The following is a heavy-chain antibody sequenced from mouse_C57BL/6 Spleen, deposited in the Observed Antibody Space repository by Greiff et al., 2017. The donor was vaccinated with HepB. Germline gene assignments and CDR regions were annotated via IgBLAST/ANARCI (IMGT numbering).Heavy chain of an antibody. CDR3: ARMTGWDRAWFAY. D-gene: IGHD4-1*01. Sequence: QVQLKESGPGLVQPSQSLSITCTVSGFSLTSYGVHWVRQSPGKGLEWLGVIWSGGSTDYNAAFISRLSISKDNSKSQVFFKMNSLQADDTAIYYCARMTGWDRAWFAYWGQGTLVTVSA. CDR2: IWSGGST. V-gene: IGHV2-2*01. J-gene: IGHJ3*01. CDR1: GFSLTSYG.